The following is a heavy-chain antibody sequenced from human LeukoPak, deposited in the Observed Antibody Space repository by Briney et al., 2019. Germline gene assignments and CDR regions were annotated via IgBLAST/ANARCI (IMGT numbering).Heavy chain of an antibody. CDR3: AKMSTIVVVIFPDY. D-gene: IGHD3-22*01. V-gene: IGHV3-23*01. Sequence: GGSLRLSCAASGFTFSSYAMSWVRQAPGKGLEWVSGISGSGGSTYYADSVKGRFTISRDNSKNTLYLQMNSLRAEDTAVYYCAKMSTIVVVIFPDYWGQGTLVTVSS. CDR2: ISGSGGST. CDR1: GFTFSSYA. J-gene: IGHJ4*02.